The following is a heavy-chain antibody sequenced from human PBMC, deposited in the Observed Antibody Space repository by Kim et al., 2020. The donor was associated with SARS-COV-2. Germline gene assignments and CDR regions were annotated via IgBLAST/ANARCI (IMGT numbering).Heavy chain of an antibody. CDR3: ASITGTSGDYYYGMDV. J-gene: IGHJ6*02. D-gene: IGHD1-20*01. CDR2: INSDGSST. V-gene: IGHV3-74*01. Sequence: GGSLRLSCAASGFTFSSYWMHWVRQAPGKGLVWVSRINSDGSSTSYADSVKGRFTISRDNAKNTLYLQMNSLRAEDTAVYYCASITGTSGDYYYGMDVWGQGTTVTVSS. CDR1: GFTFSSYW.